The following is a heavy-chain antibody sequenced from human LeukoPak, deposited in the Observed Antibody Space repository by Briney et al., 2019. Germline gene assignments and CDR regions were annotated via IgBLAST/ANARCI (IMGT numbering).Heavy chain of an antibody. J-gene: IGHJ4*02. Sequence: GESLKIYCKGSGYIFTSYWIGWVRQMPGKGLEWMGIIYPGDSDTRYSPSFQGQVTISADKSISTAYLQWSSLKASDTAMYYCATSPYSSGWYDSALPYYFDYWGQGTLVTVSS. D-gene: IGHD6-19*01. CDR3: ATSPYSSGWYDSALPYYFDY. CDR2: IYPGDSDT. V-gene: IGHV5-51*01. CDR1: GYIFTSYW.